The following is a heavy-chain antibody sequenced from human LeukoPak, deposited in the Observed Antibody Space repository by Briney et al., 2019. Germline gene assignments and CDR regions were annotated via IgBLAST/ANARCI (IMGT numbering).Heavy chain of an antibody. Sequence: PSETLSLTCAVYGGSFSGYYWSWIRQPPGKGLEWIGEINHSGSTNYNPSLKSRVAISVDTSKNQFSLKLSSVTAADTAVYYCARHWTYYDYVWGSYRPYYFDYWGQGTLVTVSS. J-gene: IGHJ4*02. CDR3: ARHWTYYDYVWGSYRPYYFDY. CDR1: GGSFSGYY. CDR2: INHSGST. V-gene: IGHV4-34*01. D-gene: IGHD3-16*02.